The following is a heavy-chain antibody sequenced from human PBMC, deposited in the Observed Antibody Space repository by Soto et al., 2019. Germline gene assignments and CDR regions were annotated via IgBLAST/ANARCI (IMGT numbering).Heavy chain of an antibody. Sequence: QVQLVQSGAEVKKPGSSVKVSCKASGGTFSSYAISWVRQAPGQGLEWMGGIIPIFGTANYAQKFQGRVTITADESTRTADMELSSLRSEDTAVYYCARDQYCSGGSCYLDGMDVWGQGTTVTVSS. J-gene: IGHJ6*02. V-gene: IGHV1-69*01. D-gene: IGHD2-15*01. CDR2: IIPIFGTA. CDR1: GGTFSSYA. CDR3: ARDQYCSGGSCYLDGMDV.